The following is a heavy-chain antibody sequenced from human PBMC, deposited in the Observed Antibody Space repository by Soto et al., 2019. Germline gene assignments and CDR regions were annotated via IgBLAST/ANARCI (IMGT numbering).Heavy chain of an antibody. V-gene: IGHV3-33*01. CDR3: AGDGGRHDYGGNFDY. D-gene: IGHD4-17*01. CDR2: IWYDGSNK. J-gene: IGHJ4*02. Sequence: QVQLVESGGGVVQPGRSLRLSCAASGFTFSSYGMHWVRQAPGKGLEWVAVIWYDGSNKYYADSVKGRFTISRDNSKNTLYLQMNSLRAEDTAVYYCAGDGGRHDYGGNFDYWGQGTLVTVSS. CDR1: GFTFSSYG.